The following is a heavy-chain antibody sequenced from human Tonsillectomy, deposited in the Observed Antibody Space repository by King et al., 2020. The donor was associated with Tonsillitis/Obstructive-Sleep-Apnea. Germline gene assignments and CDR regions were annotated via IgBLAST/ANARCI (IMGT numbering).Heavy chain of an antibody. V-gene: IGHV1-46*01. CDR1: GYTFTSYY. J-gene: IGHJ3*02. CDR3: ARDLYYYDSSGYYYSPCFDI. Sequence: QLVQSGAEVKKPGASVRVSCKASGYTFTSYYMHWVRQAPGQGREWMGIINPSGGSTSYAQKFQGRVTMTRDTSTSTVYMELSSLRSEDTAVYYCARDLYYYDSSGYYYSPCFDIWGQGTMVTVSS. CDR2: INPSGGST. D-gene: IGHD3-22*01.